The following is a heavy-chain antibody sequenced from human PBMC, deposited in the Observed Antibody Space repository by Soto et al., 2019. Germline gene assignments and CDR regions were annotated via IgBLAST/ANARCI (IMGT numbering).Heavy chain of an antibody. V-gene: IGHV4-30-4*01. J-gene: IGHJ4*02. CDR2: IYYSGST. CDR3: ARDSYDSSGSSGYSFDY. CDR1: GDSISSGDYY. D-gene: IGHD3-22*01. Sequence: SETLSLTCTVSGDSISSGDYYWNWIRQPPGKGLEWIGYIYYSGSTYYNPSLKSRVTISVDTSKNQFSLKLSSVTAADTAVYYCARDSYDSSGSSGYSFDYWGQGTLVTVSS.